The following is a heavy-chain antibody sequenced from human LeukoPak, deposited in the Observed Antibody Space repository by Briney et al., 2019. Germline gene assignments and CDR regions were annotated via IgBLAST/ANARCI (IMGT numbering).Heavy chain of an antibody. CDR3: ARGGPERERWFDP. V-gene: IGHV4-59*01. Sequence: PSETLSLTCTVSGGSISSYYWSWLRQPPGKGLEWIGYIYYSGSTNYNPSLKSRVTISVDTSKNQFSLKLSSVTAADTAVYYCARGGPERERWFDPWGQGTLVTVSS. CDR2: IYYSGST. J-gene: IGHJ5*02. CDR1: GGSISSYY. D-gene: IGHD1-14*01.